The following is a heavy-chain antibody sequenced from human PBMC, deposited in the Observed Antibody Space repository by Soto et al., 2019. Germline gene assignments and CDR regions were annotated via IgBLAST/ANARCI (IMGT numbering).Heavy chain of an antibody. D-gene: IGHD6-25*01. J-gene: IGHJ4*02. Sequence: QVQLVESGGGLVKPGGSLRLSCAAAGFRFNDYYMTWIRQAPGKGLEWVSYISSGSSTIYYAHSVKGRFTISRDNAKNSLYLQMNSLSAEDTAVYYCATSSGALAASFPYYFDYWGQGTLVTVSS. CDR1: GFRFNDYY. CDR2: ISSGSSTI. CDR3: ATSSGALAASFPYYFDY. V-gene: IGHV3-11*01.